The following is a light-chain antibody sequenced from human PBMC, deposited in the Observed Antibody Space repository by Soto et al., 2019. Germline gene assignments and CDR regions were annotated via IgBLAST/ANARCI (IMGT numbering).Light chain of an antibody. Sequence: IQLTQSPSSLSASVGDRVTITCQACQDIDKNLNWYQQKPGKAPKLLIYDASSLQTGVPSRFSGSGSATDLTFTISSLQPEDIATYYCQQYDNLLPITFGQGTRLEIK. J-gene: IGKJ5*01. CDR3: QQYDNLLPIT. CDR1: QDIDKN. V-gene: IGKV1-33*01. CDR2: DAS.